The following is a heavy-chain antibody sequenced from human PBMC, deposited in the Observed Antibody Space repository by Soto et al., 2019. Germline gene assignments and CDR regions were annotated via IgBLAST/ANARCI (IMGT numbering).Heavy chain of an antibody. CDR3: ARAGCDGGSCYTLVGLRYGMDV. CDR1: GFTFSSYA. V-gene: IGHV3-30-3*01. J-gene: IGHJ6*02. CDR2: ISYDGSNK. Sequence: QVPLVESGGGVVQPGRSLRLSCAASGFTFSSYAMHWVRQAPGKGLEWVAVISYDGSNKYYADSVKGRFTISRDNSMNTLYLQMNSLRAEDTAVYYCARAGCDGGSCYTLVGLRYGMDVWGQGTTVTVSS. D-gene: IGHD2-15*01.